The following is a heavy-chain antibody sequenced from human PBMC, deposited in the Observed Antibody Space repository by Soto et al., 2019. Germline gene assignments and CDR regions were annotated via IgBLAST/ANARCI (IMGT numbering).Heavy chain of an antibody. D-gene: IGHD2-15*01. CDR2: ISYDGTNQ. Sequence: QVQLVESGGGVVQPETSLRLSCTVSGFTFRNYPMHWVRQAPGKGLEWVAVISYDGTNQYYTHSVKGRFTISRDNSKNTLDLVMNSLRPEDTAVYYCARESTLGYYYGLDVWGQGTTVTVSS. CDR3: ARESTLGYYYGLDV. CDR1: GFTFRNYP. V-gene: IGHV3-30-3*01. J-gene: IGHJ6*02.